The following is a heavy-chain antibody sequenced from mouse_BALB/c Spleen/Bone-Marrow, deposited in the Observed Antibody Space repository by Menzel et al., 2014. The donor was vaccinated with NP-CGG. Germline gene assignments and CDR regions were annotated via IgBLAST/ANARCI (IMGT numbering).Heavy chain of an antibody. CDR1: GFTFTDYY. V-gene: IGHV7-3*02. Sequence: EVKVVESGGGLVQPGGSLRLSCATSGFTFTDYYMNWVRQPPGKALEWLAFIRNKAYGYTTEYSASVKGRFTISRDNSQNVLYFQMNTLRAEDSATYYCARDMGGLIFDSWGQGTTLSVSS. CDR3: ARDMGGLIFDS. J-gene: IGHJ2*01. CDR2: IRNKAYGYTT.